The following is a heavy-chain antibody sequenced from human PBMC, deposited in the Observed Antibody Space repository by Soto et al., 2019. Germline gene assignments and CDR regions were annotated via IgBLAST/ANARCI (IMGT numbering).Heavy chain of an antibody. CDR3: AGEGSGSYSR. J-gene: IGHJ4*02. Sequence: QVQLVQSGAEVKKPGSSVKVSCKASGGTFSSYAISWVRQAPGQGLEWMGGIIPIFGTANYAQKFQGRVKLTADEPTSTAYMELSSLRSEDTSVYYGAGEGSGSYSRWGQGTLVIVSS. CDR1: GGTFSSYA. D-gene: IGHD1-26*01. V-gene: IGHV1-69*01. CDR2: IIPIFGTA.